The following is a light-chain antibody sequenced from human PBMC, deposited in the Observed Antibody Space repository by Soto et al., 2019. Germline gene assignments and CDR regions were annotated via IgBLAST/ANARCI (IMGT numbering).Light chain of an antibody. J-gene: IGLJ2*01. CDR1: SSNIGAGYD. V-gene: IGLV1-40*01. CDR3: QSYDTSLSGVI. Sequence: QSVLTQTPSVSGAPGQKITMSCTGSSSNIGAGYDVHWYQQVPGAAPRLLIYADNNRPSGVPDRFSASKSGTSASLAITGLQGEYEANYYCQSYDTSLSGVIFGEGTKLTVL. CDR2: ADN.